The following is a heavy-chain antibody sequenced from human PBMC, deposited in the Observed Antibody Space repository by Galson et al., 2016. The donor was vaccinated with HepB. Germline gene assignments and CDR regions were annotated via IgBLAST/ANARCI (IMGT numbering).Heavy chain of an antibody. V-gene: IGHV1-2*02. CDR1: GYTFADYY. CDR2: IGPHNANV. D-gene: IGHD5-12*01. Sequence: SVKVSCKASGYTFADYYIHWVRQAPGQGLEWMGWIGPHNANVDVAPVLQGRVTLTTDSSITQAYMEVDSLTSDDTALYFCARGGLTQSGYASDAFDSWGQGTLVTVSS. CDR3: ARGGLTQSGYASDAFDS. J-gene: IGHJ3*01.